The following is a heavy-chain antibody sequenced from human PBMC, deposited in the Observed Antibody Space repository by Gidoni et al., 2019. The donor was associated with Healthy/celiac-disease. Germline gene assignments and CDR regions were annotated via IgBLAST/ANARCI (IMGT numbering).Heavy chain of an antibody. CDR2: IYTSGST. Sequence: ESGPGLVKPSQTLSLTCTVSGGSISSGSYYWSWIRQPAGKGLEWIGRIYTSGSTNYNPSLKSRVTISVDTSKNQFSRKLSSVTATDTAVYYCARDRSTAPGLGYWGQGTLVTVSS. V-gene: IGHV4-61*02. J-gene: IGHJ4*02. CDR3: ARDRSTAPGLGY. CDR1: GGSISSGSYY. D-gene: IGHD2-2*01.